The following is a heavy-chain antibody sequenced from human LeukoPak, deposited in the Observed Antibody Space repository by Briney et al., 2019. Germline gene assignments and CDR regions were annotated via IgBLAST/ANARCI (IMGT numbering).Heavy chain of an antibody. Sequence: SETLSLTCTVSGGSISSYYWSWIRQPPGKGLEWMGYIYYSGSTNYNPSLKSRVTISVDTSKNQFSLKLSSVTAADTAVYYCARDGHYGSGSYYYYYYGMDVWGKGTTVTVSS. J-gene: IGHJ6*04. CDR3: ARDGHYGSGSYYYYYYGMDV. D-gene: IGHD3-10*01. CDR2: IYYSGST. V-gene: IGHV4-59*01. CDR1: GGSISSYY.